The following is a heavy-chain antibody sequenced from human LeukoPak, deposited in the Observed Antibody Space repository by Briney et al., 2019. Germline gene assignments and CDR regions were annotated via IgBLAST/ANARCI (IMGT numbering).Heavy chain of an antibody. Sequence: SETLSLTCAVYGGSFSGYYWSWIRQPPGKGLEWIGEINHSGSTNYNPSLKSRVTISVDTSKNQFSLKVSSVTAADTAVYYCARGNEPRGIWGQGTMVTVSS. CDR1: GGSFSGYY. CDR2: INHSGST. D-gene: IGHD3-10*01. CDR3: ARGNEPRGI. V-gene: IGHV4-34*01. J-gene: IGHJ3*02.